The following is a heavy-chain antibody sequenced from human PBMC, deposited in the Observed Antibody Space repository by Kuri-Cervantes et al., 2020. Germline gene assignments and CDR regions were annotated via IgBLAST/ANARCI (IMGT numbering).Heavy chain of an antibody. CDR2: ISYDGSNK. J-gene: IGHJ6*02. V-gene: IGHV3-30*18. CDR1: GFTFSSCG. Sequence: GGSLRLSCAASGFTFSSCGMHWVRQAPGKGLEWVAVISYDGSNKYYADSVKGRFTISRDNSKNTLYLQMNSLRAEDTAVYYCAKPLLTTGDSRYYYGMDVWGQGTTVTVSS. D-gene: IGHD7-27*01. CDR3: AKPLLTTGDSRYYYGMDV.